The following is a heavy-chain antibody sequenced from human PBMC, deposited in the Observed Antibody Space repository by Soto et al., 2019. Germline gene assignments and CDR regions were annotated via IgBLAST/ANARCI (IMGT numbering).Heavy chain of an antibody. CDR2: MSSSSTFV. CDR1: GFTFSSYS. V-gene: IGHV3-21*01. D-gene: IGHD3-22*01. Sequence: TGGSLLSCAASGFTFSSYSMSWVRQAPGKGLEWVSSMSSSSTFVYYAESLKGRFSISRDDSKITLYLQMNTLRAEDTAVYYCAKDWRENYDTEAFDIWGRGTMVTVSS. J-gene: IGHJ3*02. CDR3: AKDWRENYDTEAFDI.